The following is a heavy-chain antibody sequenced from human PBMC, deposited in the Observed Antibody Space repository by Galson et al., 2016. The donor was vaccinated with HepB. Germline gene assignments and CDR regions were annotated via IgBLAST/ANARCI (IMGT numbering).Heavy chain of an antibody. CDR2: IWYDGSNK. Sequence: SLRLSCAASGFTFSSYGMHWVRQAPGKGLEWVAIIWYDGSNKYYADSGKGRFTISRDNSKNTLYLQMNSLRAEDTAVYYCARESHSGSYYVLDYWGQGTLVTVSS. D-gene: IGHD1-26*01. CDR3: ARESHSGSYYVLDY. CDR1: GFTFSSYG. J-gene: IGHJ4*02. V-gene: IGHV3-33*01.